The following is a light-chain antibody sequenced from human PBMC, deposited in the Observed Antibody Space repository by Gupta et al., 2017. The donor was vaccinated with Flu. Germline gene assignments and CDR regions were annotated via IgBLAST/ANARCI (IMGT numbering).Light chain of an antibody. CDR3: YSDTFSSSMEV. V-gene: IGLV2-14*01. CDR2: EVR. CDR1: RSGVDSDNY. J-gene: IGLJ2*01. Sequence: ISCTGTRSGVDSDNYVYWYQHHPDKAPTLMIYEVRIRAWGSSVRFSGSNSENTTTVTMTGVQVEAEDDYYYYSDTFSSSMEVFGAGTKLTVL.